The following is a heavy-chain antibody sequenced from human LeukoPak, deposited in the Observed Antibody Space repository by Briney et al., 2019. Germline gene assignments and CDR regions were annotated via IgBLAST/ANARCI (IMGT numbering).Heavy chain of an antibody. CDR3: ARIPSGDVDTAMVMYYHYGMDV. V-gene: IGHV1-69*02. Sequence: SVKVSCKASGGTFSSHTISWVRQAPEQGLEWMGRIIPLFGIVDYAQKFQDRVTITADKSTSTAYMEVSSLRSEDTAVYYCARIPSGDVDTAMVMYYHYGMDVWGQGTTVTVSS. D-gene: IGHD5-18*01. CDR1: GGTFSSHT. J-gene: IGHJ6*02. CDR2: IIPLFGIV.